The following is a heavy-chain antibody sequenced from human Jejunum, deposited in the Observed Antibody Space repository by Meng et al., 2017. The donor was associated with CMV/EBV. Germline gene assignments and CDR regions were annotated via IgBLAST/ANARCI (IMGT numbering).Heavy chain of an antibody. CDR3: ARGPGASTREGFDY. CDR1: GDSMGGYY. J-gene: IGHJ4*02. V-gene: IGHV4-4*07. D-gene: IGHD1-26*01. Sequence: GQLKESGPGLMKPSEPLSLTCLVLGDSMGGYYWSWIRQPAGEGLEWIGRIYSSGTTNYSPSLKSRVTMSLDTSKNQFSLNLRSVTAADTAIYYCARGPGASTREGFDYWGLGTLVTVSS. CDR2: IYSSGTT.